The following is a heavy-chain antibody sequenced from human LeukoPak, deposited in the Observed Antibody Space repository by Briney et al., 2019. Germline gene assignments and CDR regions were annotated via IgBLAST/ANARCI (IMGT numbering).Heavy chain of an antibody. V-gene: IGHV3-30*02. J-gene: IGHJ6*03. D-gene: IGHD2-2*02. CDR1: GFTFSNYG. Sequence: GGSLRLSCAASGFTFSNYGMHWVRQAPGKGLEWVAFIRYDGSNKYYADSVKGRFTISRDNSKNTLYLQMSSLRAEDTAVYYCAKSPPPAYPYYYYMDVWGKGTTVTVSS. CDR2: IRYDGSNK. CDR3: AKSPPPAYPYYYYMDV.